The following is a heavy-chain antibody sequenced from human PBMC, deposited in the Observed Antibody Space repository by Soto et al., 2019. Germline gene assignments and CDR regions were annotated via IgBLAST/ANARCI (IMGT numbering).Heavy chain of an antibody. D-gene: IGHD3-16*01. Sequence: GGSLRLSCAASGFTFSSYAMSWVRQAPGKGLEWVSAISGSGGSTYYADSVKGRFSISRDNSKNTLYLQMNSLRDEDTAVYYCAKDQAGIHDYVWGTSFFDYWGQGTLVTVSS. CDR2: ISGSGGST. CDR3: AKDQAGIHDYVWGTSFFDY. V-gene: IGHV3-23*01. J-gene: IGHJ4*02. CDR1: GFTFSSYA.